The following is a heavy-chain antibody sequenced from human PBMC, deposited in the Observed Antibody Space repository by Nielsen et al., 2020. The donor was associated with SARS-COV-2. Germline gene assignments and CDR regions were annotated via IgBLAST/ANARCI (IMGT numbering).Heavy chain of an antibody. V-gene: IGHV3-49*03. J-gene: IGHJ6*02. CDR3: SRGGPYSYSATWYEYYYGMDV. D-gene: IGHD2-15*01. CDR2: IRTKAYDETT. CDR1: GFPFGDYA. Sequence: GESLKISCTASGFPFGDYAMSWFRQAPGKGLEWVGFIRTKAYDETTEYAASVKGRFTISRDDSKSVAYLQMNSLTTEDTAVYFCSRGGPYSYSATWYEYYYGMDVWGQGTTVTVSS.